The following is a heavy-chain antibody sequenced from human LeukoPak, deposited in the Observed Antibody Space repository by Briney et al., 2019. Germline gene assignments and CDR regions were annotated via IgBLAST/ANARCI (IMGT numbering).Heavy chain of an antibody. V-gene: IGHV1-18*01. J-gene: IGHJ4*02. D-gene: IGHD4/OR15-4a*01. CDR2: ISFYNGNT. Sequence: ASVKVSCKASGYSVTTYGIAWVRQASGRGLEWMGWISFYNGNTKYAQKYQGRVTMTTDTSTSTAYMELRSLRSDDTAVYYCARGVSARWVDYWGQGPLVTVSS. CDR1: GYSVTTYG. CDR3: ARGVSARWVDY.